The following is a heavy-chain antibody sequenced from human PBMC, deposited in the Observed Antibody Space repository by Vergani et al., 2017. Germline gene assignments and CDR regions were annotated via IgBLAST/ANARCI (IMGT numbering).Heavy chain of an antibody. CDR2: INNNGGST. CDR1: GFTFNSYA. Sequence: QLLESGGGLIQPGGSLRLSCAASGFTFNSYAMTWVRQAPGKGLEWVSGINNNGGSTYYADSVKCRFTISRDNSKNTLYLQMTDLRAEDTATYYCAKVCGSTSCQYGGGAFDVWGHGTMVTVSS. V-gene: IGHV3-23*01. J-gene: IGHJ3*01. D-gene: IGHD2-2*01. CDR3: AKVCGSTSCQYGGGAFDV.